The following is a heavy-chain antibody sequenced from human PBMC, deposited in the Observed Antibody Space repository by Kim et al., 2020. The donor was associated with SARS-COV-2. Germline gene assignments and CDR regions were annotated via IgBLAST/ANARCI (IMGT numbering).Heavy chain of an antibody. CDR3: AKDRSRAYYYDSSGYPFDY. CDR1: GFTFSSYA. D-gene: IGHD3-22*01. V-gene: IGHV3-23*01. CDR2: ISGSGGST. J-gene: IGHJ4*02. Sequence: GGSLRLSCAASGFTFSSYAMSWVRQAPGKGLEWVSAISGSGGSTYYADSVKGRFTISRDNSKNTLYLQMNSLRAEDTAVYYCAKDRSRAYYYDSSGYPFDYWGQGTLVTVSS.